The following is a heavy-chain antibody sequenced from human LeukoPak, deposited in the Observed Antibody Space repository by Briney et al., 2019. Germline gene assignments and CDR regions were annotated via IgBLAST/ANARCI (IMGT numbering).Heavy chain of an antibody. D-gene: IGHD3-3*01. Sequence: EASVKVSCKASGYTLTSYGISWVRQAPGQGLEWMGWISAYNGNTNYAQKLQGRVTMTTDTSTSTASMDLRSLTSDDTAVYYCARLTIFGVADLGGDYWGQGTLVTVSS. CDR2: ISAYNGNT. V-gene: IGHV1-18*01. CDR1: GYTLTSYG. J-gene: IGHJ4*02. CDR3: ARLTIFGVADLGGDY.